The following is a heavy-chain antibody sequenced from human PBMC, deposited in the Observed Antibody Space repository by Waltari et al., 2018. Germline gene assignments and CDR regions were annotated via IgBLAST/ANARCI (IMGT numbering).Heavy chain of an antibody. CDR1: GGSISSSSYY. V-gene: IGHV4-39*07. D-gene: IGHD2-15*01. CDR2: IDYSGST. Sequence: QLQLQESGPGLVKPSETLSLTCTVSGGSISSSSYYWGWIRQPPGKGLEWIGSIDYSGSTYDNPSLKSRVTISVDTSKNQFSLKLSSVTAADTAVYYCARAGYCSGGSCYSDWYFDLWGRGTLVTVSS. CDR3: ARAGYCSGGSCYSDWYFDL. J-gene: IGHJ2*01.